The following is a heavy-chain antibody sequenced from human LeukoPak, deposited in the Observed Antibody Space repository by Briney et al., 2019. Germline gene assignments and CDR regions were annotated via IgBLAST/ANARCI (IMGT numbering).Heavy chain of an antibody. D-gene: IGHD3-9*01. Sequence: GGSLRLSCAASGFTFSNYAMSWVRQAPGKGLEWVSSISGSGDSTYYADSVKGRFTISRDNSKNTLYLQMNSLRAEDTAVYYCAKVRGSYDILTGYFDYWGQGTLVTVYS. V-gene: IGHV3-23*01. CDR1: GFTFSNYA. CDR2: ISGSGDST. CDR3: AKVRGSYDILTGYFDY. J-gene: IGHJ4*02.